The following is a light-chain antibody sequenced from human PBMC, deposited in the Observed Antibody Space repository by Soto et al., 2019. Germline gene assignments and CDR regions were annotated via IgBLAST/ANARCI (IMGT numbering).Light chain of an antibody. V-gene: IGKV2-28*01. J-gene: IGKJ1*01. CDR2: LGS. CDR1: QSLLHSNGYNY. Sequence: DIVMTQSPLSLPVTPGEPASISCRSSQSLLHSNGYNYLDWYLQKPGQSPQLLIYLGSNRASGVPDRFSGSGSGTDFTLKSSRVEAEDVGVYYCMQALHTPWTFGQGTKVEIK. CDR3: MQALHTPWT.